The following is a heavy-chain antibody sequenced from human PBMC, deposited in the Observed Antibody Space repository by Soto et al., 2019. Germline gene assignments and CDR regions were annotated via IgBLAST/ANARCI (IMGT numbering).Heavy chain of an antibody. Sequence: GGSLRLSCAASGFTFSSYAMSWVRQAPGKGLEWVSAISGSGGSTYYADSVKGRFTISRDNSKNTLYLQMNSLRAEDTAVYYCAKGSETIFGGHKRWLAILDYWGQGTLVTVSS. CDR1: GFTFSSYA. J-gene: IGHJ4*02. V-gene: IGHV3-23*01. CDR2: ISGSGGST. D-gene: IGHD3-3*01. CDR3: AKGSETIFGGHKRWLAILDY.